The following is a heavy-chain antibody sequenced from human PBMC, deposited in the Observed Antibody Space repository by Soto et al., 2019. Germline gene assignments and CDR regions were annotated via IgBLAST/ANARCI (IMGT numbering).Heavy chain of an antibody. CDR3: ARGGGNYWSFDL. J-gene: IGHJ2*01. CDR2: INPSGST. D-gene: IGHD3-10*01. V-gene: IGHV4-34*01. CDR1: GVSFSGYY. Sequence: QVQLQQWGAGLLKPSETLSLTCAVFGVSFSGYYWSWIRQPPGKGLEWIVEINPSGSTNYSPSLKSRVTISVDTNKKQISLKLSSVTAADTAVYYCARGGGNYWSFDLWGRGTLVTVSS.